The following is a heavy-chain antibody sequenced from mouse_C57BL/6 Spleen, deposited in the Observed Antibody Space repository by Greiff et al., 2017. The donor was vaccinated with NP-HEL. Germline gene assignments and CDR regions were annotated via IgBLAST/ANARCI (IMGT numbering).Heavy chain of an antibody. CDR1: GYTFTDYY. J-gene: IGHJ2*01. CDR3: ARDYYGNYGY. V-gene: IGHV1-26*01. D-gene: IGHD2-1*01. Sequence: VQLQQSGPELVKPGASVKISCKASGYTFTDYYMNWVKQSHGKSLEWIGDINPNNGGTSYNQKFKGKATLTVDKSSSTAYMELRSLTSEDSAVYYCARDYYGNYGYWGQGTTLTVSS. CDR2: INPNNGGT.